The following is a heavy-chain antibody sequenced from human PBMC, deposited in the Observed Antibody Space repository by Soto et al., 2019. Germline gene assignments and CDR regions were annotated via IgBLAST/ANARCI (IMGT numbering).Heavy chain of an antibody. CDR2: ISYDGSNK. Sequence: QVQLVESGGGVVQPGRSLRLSCAASGFTFSSYGMHWVRQAPGKGLEWVAVISYDGSNKYYADSVKGRFTISRDNSKNTLYLQMNSLRAEDTDVYYCAKETNAFSNYDGLDYWGQGTLVTVSS. J-gene: IGHJ4*02. CDR1: GFTFSSYG. V-gene: IGHV3-30*18. CDR3: AKETNAFSNYDGLDY. D-gene: IGHD4-4*01.